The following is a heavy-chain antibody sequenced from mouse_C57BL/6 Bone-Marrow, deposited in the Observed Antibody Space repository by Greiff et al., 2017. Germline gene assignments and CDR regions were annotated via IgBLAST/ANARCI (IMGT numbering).Heavy chain of an antibody. Sequence: QVQLQQPGAELVRPGSSVKLSCKASGYTFTSYWMAWVKQRPGQGLEWIDNIYPSASETHYNQKFKDKATLSVDKSSSTAYMQRSSLTSEDSAVYYGARETTGDHFDYWGQGTTLTVSS. CDR3: ARETTGDHFDY. V-gene: IGHV1-61*01. J-gene: IGHJ2*01. D-gene: IGHD1-1*01. CDR2: IYPSASET. CDR1: GYTFTSYW.